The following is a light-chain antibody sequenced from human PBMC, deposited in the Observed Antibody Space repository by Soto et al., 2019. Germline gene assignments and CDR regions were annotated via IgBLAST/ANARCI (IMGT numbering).Light chain of an antibody. J-gene: IGKJ1*01. CDR1: QSVGTY. CDR3: QQYSDWWT. V-gene: IGKV3-11*01. CDR2: DAS. Sequence: EIVLTQSPAILSLSPGERATLSCRASQSVGTYLDWYQQKLGQAPRLLIYDASNRATGIPARFSGSGSGTDFTLTISSLEPEDFAVYYCQQYSDWWTFGQGTKVEI.